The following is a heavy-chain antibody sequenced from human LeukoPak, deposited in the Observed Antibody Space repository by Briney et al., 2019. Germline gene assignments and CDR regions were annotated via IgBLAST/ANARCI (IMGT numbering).Heavy chain of an antibody. V-gene: IGHV3-48*03. CDR1: GFTFSSYE. CDR2: ISSSGSTI. D-gene: IGHD6-6*01. CDR3: AKKASIAARQIVVFDY. J-gene: IGHJ4*02. Sequence: GGSLRLSCAASGFTFSSYEMNWVRQAPGKGLEWVLYISSSGSTIYYADSVKGRFTISRDNAKNSLYLQMNSLRAEDTAVYYCAKKASIAARQIVVFDYWGQGTLVTVSS.